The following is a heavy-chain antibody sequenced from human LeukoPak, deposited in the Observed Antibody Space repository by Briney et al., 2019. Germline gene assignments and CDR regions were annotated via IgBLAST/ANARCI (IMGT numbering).Heavy chain of an antibody. Sequence: ASVKVSCKASGYTFTSYDINWVRQATGQGLEWMGWMNPNSGNTGYAQKFQGRVTMTRNTSISTAYMELGSLRSEDTAVYYCARVRLGGCQYALLGHYYYGMDVWGQGTTVTVSS. CDR2: MNPNSGNT. CDR3: ARVRLGGCQYALLGHYYYGMDV. CDR1: GYTFTSYD. J-gene: IGHJ6*02. V-gene: IGHV1-8*01. D-gene: IGHD3-16*01.